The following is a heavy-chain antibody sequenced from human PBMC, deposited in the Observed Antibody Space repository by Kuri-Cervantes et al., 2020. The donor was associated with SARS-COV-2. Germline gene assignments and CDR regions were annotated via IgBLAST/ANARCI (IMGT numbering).Heavy chain of an antibody. CDR3: ARDQGYSSSWVDY. CDR2: IWYDGSNK. CDR1: GFTFSSYW. D-gene: IGHD6-13*01. J-gene: IGHJ4*02. Sequence: GESLKISCAASGFTFSSYWMHWVRQAPGKGLEWVAVIWYDGSNKYYADSVKGRFTISRDNSKNTLYLQMNSLRAEDTAVYYCARDQGYSSSWVDYWGQGNRVNVAS. V-gene: IGHV3-33*08.